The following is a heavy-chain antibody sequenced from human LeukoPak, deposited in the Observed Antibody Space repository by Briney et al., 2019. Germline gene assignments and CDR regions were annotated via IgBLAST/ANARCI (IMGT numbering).Heavy chain of an antibody. V-gene: IGHV4-39*07. Sequence: PSETLSLTCTVSGVSISSSNSYWGWIRQPPGKGLEWIGSIYSGNTYYNASLKSQVSISIDTSKNQFSLKLSSVTAADTAVYYCARDGGEYDYVWGSYRPVSHWFDPWGQGTLVTVSS. D-gene: IGHD3-16*01. J-gene: IGHJ5*02. CDR1: GVSISSSNSY. CDR2: IYSGNT. CDR3: ARDGGEYDYVWGSYRPVSHWFDP.